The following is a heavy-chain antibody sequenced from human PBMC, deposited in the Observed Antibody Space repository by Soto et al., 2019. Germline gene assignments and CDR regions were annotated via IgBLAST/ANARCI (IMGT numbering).Heavy chain of an antibody. CDR1: GGSMSGYY. V-gene: IGHV4-59*01. CDR3: ARSIAVPSGHIDH. Sequence: QVQLQESGPGLVKPSETLSLTCRVSGGSMSGYYWSWVRLAPGKGLEWIGYVYYTGSTNYNPSLQSRVSIAVDTSNKHFSLSLSLVNAAETAVYFCARSIAVPSGHIDHWGQGIRVTISS. J-gene: IGHJ4*01. D-gene: IGHD6-6*01. CDR2: VYYTGST.